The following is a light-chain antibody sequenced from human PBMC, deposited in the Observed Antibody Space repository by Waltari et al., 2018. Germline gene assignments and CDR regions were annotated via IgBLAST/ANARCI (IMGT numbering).Light chain of an antibody. Sequence: VLTQSPGTLSLSPGERATLSCRASQSVSYHFLAWYQQKLGQAPRLHIYATSSRAAGVPDRFIGSGSGTDFNLTISRLATEDFALYYCQQYGSSRWTFGQGTRVEIK. V-gene: IGKV3-20*01. CDR2: ATS. J-gene: IGKJ1*01. CDR1: QSVSYHF. CDR3: QQYGSSRWT.